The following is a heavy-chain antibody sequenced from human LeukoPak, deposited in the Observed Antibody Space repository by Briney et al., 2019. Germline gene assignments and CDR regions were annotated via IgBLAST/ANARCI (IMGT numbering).Heavy chain of an antibody. V-gene: IGHV3-33*01. J-gene: IGHJ3*02. Sequence: GRSLRLSCAASGFTFSSYGMHWVRQAPGKGLEWVAVIWYDGSNKYYADSVKGRFTISRDNSKNTLYLQMNSLRAEDTAVYYCARDGRITIFGVGTDAFDIWGQGTMATVSS. CDR3: ARDGRITIFGVGTDAFDI. CDR1: GFTFSSYG. D-gene: IGHD3-3*01. CDR2: IWYDGSNK.